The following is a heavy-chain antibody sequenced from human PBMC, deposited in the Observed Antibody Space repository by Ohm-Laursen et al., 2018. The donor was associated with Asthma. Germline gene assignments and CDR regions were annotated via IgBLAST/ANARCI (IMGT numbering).Heavy chain of an antibody. CDR3: ARISYDSSGYSLYYFDY. Sequence: SVKVSCKASGGTFSSYAISWVRQAPGQGLEWMGGIVPIFGTANYAQKFQGRVTITADESTSTAYMELSSLRSEDTAVYYCARISYDSSGYSLYYFDYWGQGTLVTVSS. J-gene: IGHJ4*02. CDR1: GGTFSSYA. V-gene: IGHV1-69*13. D-gene: IGHD3-22*01. CDR2: IVPIFGTA.